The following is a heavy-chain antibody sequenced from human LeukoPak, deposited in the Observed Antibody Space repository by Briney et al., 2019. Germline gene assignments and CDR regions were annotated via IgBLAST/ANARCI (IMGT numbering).Heavy chain of an antibody. D-gene: IGHD2-2*01. Sequence: GGSLRLSCAASGFTFSSYAMSWVRQAPGKGLEWVSAIGGSGGSTYYADSVKGRFTISRDNSKDTLYLQMNSLRAEDTAVYYCASCSSTSCYYYFDYWGQGTLVTVSS. V-gene: IGHV3-23*01. CDR3: ASCSSTSCYYYFDY. CDR2: IGGSGGST. J-gene: IGHJ4*02. CDR1: GFTFSSYA.